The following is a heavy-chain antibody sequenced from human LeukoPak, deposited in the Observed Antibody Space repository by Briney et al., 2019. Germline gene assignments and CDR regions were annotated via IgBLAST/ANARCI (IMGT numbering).Heavy chain of an antibody. J-gene: IGHJ5*02. Sequence: PSETLSLTCAVSGYSISIGYYWGWIRQPPGKGLDWIVSIHHSGSPYYNPSLKSRLTISVDTSKDQFSLKLSSVTAADTAVYYCARYCSSTSCYFTWGQGTLVTVSS. V-gene: IGHV4-38-2*01. CDR3: ARYCSSTSCYFT. CDR2: IHHSGSP. D-gene: IGHD2-2*01. CDR1: GYSISIGYY.